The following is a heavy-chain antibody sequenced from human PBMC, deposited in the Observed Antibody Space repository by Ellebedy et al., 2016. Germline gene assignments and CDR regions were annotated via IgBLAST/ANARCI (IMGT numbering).Heavy chain of an antibody. CDR1: GYTFTSHG. Sequence: ASVKVSCKASGYTFTSHGISWVRQAPGQGLEWMGWISVHNGYTKYAQKFQDRVTMSTDISTNSVYMELRSLRSDDTAVYFCARGDTVDFWGQGTLVTASS. J-gene: IGHJ4*02. V-gene: IGHV1-18*04. CDR3: ARGDTVDF. D-gene: IGHD2-21*02. CDR2: ISVHNGYT.